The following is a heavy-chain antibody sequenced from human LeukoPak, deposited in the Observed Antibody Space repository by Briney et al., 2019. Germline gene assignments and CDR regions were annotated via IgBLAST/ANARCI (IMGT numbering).Heavy chain of an antibody. V-gene: IGHV3-43D*03. Sequence: PGGSLRLSCAASGFTFDDYAMHWVRQAPGKGLEWGSLISWDGGSTYYADSVKGRFTISRDNSKNSLYLQMNSLRAEDTALYYCAKVGRSGYYYYSMDVWGKGTTVTVSS. CDR2: ISWDGGST. CDR1: GFTFDDYA. CDR3: AKVGRSGYYYYSMDV. J-gene: IGHJ6*03.